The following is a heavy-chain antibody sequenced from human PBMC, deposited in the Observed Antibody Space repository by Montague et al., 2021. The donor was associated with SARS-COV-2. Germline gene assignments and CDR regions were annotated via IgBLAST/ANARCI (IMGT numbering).Heavy chain of an antibody. CDR3: ARVGAYGDYPTPPTFDY. CDR1: GGSISSYY. Sequence: SETLSLTCTVSGGSISSYYWSWIRQPPGKGLKWIGYIYYSGSTNYNPSLKSRVTISVDTSKNQFSLKLSSVTAAYTAVYYCARVGAYGDYPTPPTFDYWGQGTLVTVSS. CDR2: IYYSGST. V-gene: IGHV4-59*01. J-gene: IGHJ4*02. D-gene: IGHD4-17*01.